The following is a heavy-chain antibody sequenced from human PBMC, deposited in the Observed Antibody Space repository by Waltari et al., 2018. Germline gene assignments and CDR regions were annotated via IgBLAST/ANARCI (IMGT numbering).Heavy chain of an antibody. J-gene: IGHJ4*02. D-gene: IGHD2-15*01. CDR2: ITHSGST. V-gene: IGHV4-34*01. CDR1: GVSFSNYY. CDR3: ARGTPVRIFDD. Sequence: QVQLQQWGAGLLKPSETLSLTCAVYGVSFSNYYWTWIRQSPGKGLEWIGEITHSGSTYYNPSLKSRVNILVDSSAYQFSLRLSSVTAADTAVYYCARGTPVRIFDDWGQGTLVTVSS.